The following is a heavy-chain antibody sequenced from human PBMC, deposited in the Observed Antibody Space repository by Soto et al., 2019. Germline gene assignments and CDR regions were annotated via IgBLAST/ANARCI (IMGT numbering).Heavy chain of an antibody. CDR1: GGTFSSYA. CDR3: ARGARQSAYNWFDP. V-gene: IGHV1-69*13. J-gene: IGHJ5*02. D-gene: IGHD6-6*01. Sequence: GASVKVSCKASGGTFSSYAISWVRQAPGQGLEWMGGIIPIFGTANYAQKFQGRVTITADESTSTAYMELSSLRSEDTAVYYCARGARQSAYNWFDPWGQGTLVTVSS. CDR2: IIPIFGTA.